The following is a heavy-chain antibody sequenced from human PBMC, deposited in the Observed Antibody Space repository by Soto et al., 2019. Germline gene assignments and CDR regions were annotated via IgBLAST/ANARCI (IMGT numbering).Heavy chain of an antibody. CDR3: ARESRGYDFWSGYPYYYYYGMEV. V-gene: IGHV1-69*01. CDR2: IIPIFGTA. D-gene: IGHD3-3*01. Sequence: RASVKVSCKASGGTFSSYAISWVRQAPGQGLEWMGGIIPIFGTANYAQKFQGRVTITADESTSTAYMELSSLRSEDTAVYYCARESRGYDFWSGYPYYYYYGMEVWGQGTTVTSPQ. J-gene: IGHJ6*01. CDR1: GGTFSSYA.